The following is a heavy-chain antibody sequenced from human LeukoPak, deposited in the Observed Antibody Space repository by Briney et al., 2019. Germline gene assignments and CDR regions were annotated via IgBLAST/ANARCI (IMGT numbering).Heavy chain of an antibody. CDR2: ISYDGSNK. CDR3: ARETSRAFDI. CDR1: GFTFSSYA. Sequence: QPGRSLRLSCAAFGFTFSSYAMHWVRQAPGKGLEWVAVISYDGSNKYYADSVKGRFTISRDNSKNTLYLQMNSLRAEDTAVYYCARETSRAFDIWGQGTMVTVSS. V-gene: IGHV3-30-3*01. D-gene: IGHD6-13*01. J-gene: IGHJ3*02.